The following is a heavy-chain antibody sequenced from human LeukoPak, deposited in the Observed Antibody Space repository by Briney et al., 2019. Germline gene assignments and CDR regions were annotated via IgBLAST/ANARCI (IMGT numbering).Heavy chain of an antibody. CDR3: ARGSRWETTYYFDY. D-gene: IGHD1-26*01. Sequence: NPSETLSLTCAVYGGSFSGYYWSWIRQPPGKGLEWIGYIYYSGSTYYDPSLKSRVTISVDTSKNQFSLKLSSVTAADTAVYYCARGSRWETTYYFDYWGQGTLVTVSS. CDR2: IYYSGST. J-gene: IGHJ4*02. V-gene: IGHV4-34*09. CDR1: GGSFSGYY.